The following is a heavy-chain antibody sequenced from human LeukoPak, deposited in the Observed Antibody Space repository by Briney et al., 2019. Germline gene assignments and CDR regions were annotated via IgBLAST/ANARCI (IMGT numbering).Heavy chain of an antibody. CDR3: ARVYYGSGSLYQYYYYMDV. J-gene: IGHJ6*03. CDR1: GFTVSSNY. V-gene: IGHV3-66*01. Sequence: PGGSLILSCATSGFTVSSNYMSWVRQAPGKGLEWVSVIYSGGKTYHANSVKGRFTISRDNSKNTLYLQMSSLRAEDTAVYYCARVYYGSGSLYQYYYYMDVWGKGTTVTISS. D-gene: IGHD3-10*01. CDR2: IYSGGKT.